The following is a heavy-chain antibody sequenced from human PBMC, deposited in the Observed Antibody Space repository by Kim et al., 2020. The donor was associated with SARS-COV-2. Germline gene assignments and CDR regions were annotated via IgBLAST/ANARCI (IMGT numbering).Heavy chain of an antibody. CDR2: LSWNSGSI. D-gene: IGHD6-13*01. V-gene: IGHV3-9*01. CDR1: GFTFDDYA. J-gene: IGHJ5*01. CDR3: AKVGDSSSWFAWFVS. Sequence: GGSLRLSCVGSGFTFDDYAMHWVRQAPGKGLEWVSGLSWNSGSIAYADSVKGRFTISRDNAKNSLYLQMNSLRVEDTAFYYCAKVGDSSSWFAWFVSWGQGTLVTVSS.